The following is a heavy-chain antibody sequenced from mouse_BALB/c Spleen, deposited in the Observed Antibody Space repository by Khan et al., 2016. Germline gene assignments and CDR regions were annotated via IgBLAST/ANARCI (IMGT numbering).Heavy chain of an antibody. CDR2: IYPGDGDT. D-gene: IGHD2-14*01. CDR3: ARSGRYDGVTSC. CDR1: GYAFSSYR. V-gene: IGHV1-80*01. J-gene: IGHJ2*01. Sequence: QVQLQQSGAELVRPGSSVKISCKASGYAFSSYRMNWVKQRPGQGLEWIGQIYPGDGDTNYNGKFKGKATLTADKSSSTAYMQLSRLTSEDSAVYFCARSGRYDGVTSCWGQGTTLTVSS.